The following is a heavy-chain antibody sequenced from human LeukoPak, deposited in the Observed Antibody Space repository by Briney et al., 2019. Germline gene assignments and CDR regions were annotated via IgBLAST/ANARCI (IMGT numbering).Heavy chain of an antibody. D-gene: IGHD2-15*01. CDR3: ARRFCSGGSCYSSLEY. V-gene: IGHV4-59*01. Sequence: PSETLSLTCTVSGGSISSYYWSWIRQPPGKGLEWIGYIHYSGSTNYNPSLKSRVTISVDTSKNQFSLKLSSVTAADTAVYYCARRFCSGGSCYSSLEYWGQGSLVTVSS. J-gene: IGHJ4*02. CDR1: GGSISSYY. CDR2: IHYSGST.